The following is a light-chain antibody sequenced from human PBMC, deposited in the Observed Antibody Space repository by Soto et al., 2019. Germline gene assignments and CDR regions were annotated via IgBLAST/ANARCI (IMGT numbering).Light chain of an antibody. CDR1: QSVRSN. V-gene: IGKV3-20*01. Sequence: EIVMTQSPATLSVSPGERATLSCRASQSVRSNLAWYQQKPGQAPRLLIYGASRRATGIPDRFSGSGSGTDFTLTISRLEPEDFAVYYCQQYDSSPLTFGGGTKVEIK. CDR3: QQYDSSPLT. J-gene: IGKJ4*01. CDR2: GAS.